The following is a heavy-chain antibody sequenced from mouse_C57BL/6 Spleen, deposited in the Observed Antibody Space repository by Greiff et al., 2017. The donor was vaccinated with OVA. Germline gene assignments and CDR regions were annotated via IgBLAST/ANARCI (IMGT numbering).Heavy chain of an antibody. CDR2: IYPGDGDT. Sequence: VKLQESGAELVKPGASVKISCKASGYAFSSYWMNWVKQRPGKGLEWIGQIYPGDGDTNYNGKFKGKATLTADKSSSTAYMQLSSLTSEDSAVYFCAGWLLPYWYFDVWGTGTTVTVSS. CDR1: GYAFSSYW. J-gene: IGHJ1*03. D-gene: IGHD2-3*01. CDR3: AGWLLPYWYFDV. V-gene: IGHV1-80*01.